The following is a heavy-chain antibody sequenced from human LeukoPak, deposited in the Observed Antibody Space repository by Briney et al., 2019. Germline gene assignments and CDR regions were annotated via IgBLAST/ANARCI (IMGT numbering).Heavy chain of an antibody. D-gene: IGHD2-15*01. CDR2: IIPIFGTA. J-gene: IGHJ4*02. CDR1: GGTFNSYA. CDR3: AREDCSGGSCYYFDY. V-gene: IGHV1-69*01. Sequence: SVKVSCKASGGTFNSYAISWVRQAPGQGLEWMGGIIPIFGTANYAQKFQGRVTITADESTSTAYMELSSLRSEDTAVYYCAREDCSGGSCYYFDYWGQGTLVTVSS.